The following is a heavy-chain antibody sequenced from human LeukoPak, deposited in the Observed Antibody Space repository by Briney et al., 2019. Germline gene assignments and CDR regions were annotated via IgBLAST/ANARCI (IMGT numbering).Heavy chain of an antibody. CDR2: ISSSSSTI. Sequence: GGSLRLSCAASGFTFSSYSMHWVRQAPGKGLEWVSYISSSSSTIYYADSVKGRFTISRDNAKNSLYLQMNSLRDEDTAVYYCARVELGYCSGGICPDAFDIWGQGTMVTVSS. CDR3: ARVELGYCSGGICPDAFDI. D-gene: IGHD2-15*01. V-gene: IGHV3-48*02. CDR1: GFTFSSYS. J-gene: IGHJ3*02.